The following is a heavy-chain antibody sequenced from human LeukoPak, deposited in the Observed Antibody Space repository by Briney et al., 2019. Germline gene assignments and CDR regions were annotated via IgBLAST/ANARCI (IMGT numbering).Heavy chain of an antibody. CDR2: INQDGNDK. V-gene: IGHV3-7*03. J-gene: IGHJ4*02. Sequence: TGGSLRLSCAASGFTLSNYWMTWIRQAPGKGLEWVANINQDGNDKYYVDSVKGRFTISRDNTKSSVFLQMNSLRAEDTAVYYCAVTRTRGDHWGQGTLVTVSS. CDR1: GFTLSNYW. D-gene: IGHD3-10*01. CDR3: AVTRTRGDH.